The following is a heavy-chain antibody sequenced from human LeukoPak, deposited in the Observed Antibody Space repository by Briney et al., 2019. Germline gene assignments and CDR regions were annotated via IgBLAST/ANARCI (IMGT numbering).Heavy chain of an antibody. CDR1: GYTFTTYG. D-gene: IGHD3-22*01. Sequence: ASVEVSCRASGYTFTTYGISWVRQAPGQGLEWMGWISAYNGNTNYAQKLQGRVTMTTDTSTSTAYMELRSLRSDDTAVYYCARGTDSSGYYYGVYWGQGTLVTVSS. CDR2: ISAYNGNT. V-gene: IGHV1-18*01. J-gene: IGHJ4*02. CDR3: ARGTDSSGYYYGVY.